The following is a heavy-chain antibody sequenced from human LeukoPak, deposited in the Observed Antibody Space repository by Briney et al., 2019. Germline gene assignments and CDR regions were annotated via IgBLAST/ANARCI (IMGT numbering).Heavy chain of an antibody. D-gene: IGHD2-2*01. CDR2: IIPIFGTA. CDR1: GGTFSSYA. V-gene: IGHV1-69*13. Sequence: SVKVSCKASGGTFSSYAISWVRQAPGQGLEWMVGIIPIFGTANYAQKFQGRVTITADESTSTAYMELSSLRSEDTAVYYCARDRYCSSTSCYGGNWFDPWGQGTLVTVSS. CDR3: ARDRYCSSTSCYGGNWFDP. J-gene: IGHJ5*02.